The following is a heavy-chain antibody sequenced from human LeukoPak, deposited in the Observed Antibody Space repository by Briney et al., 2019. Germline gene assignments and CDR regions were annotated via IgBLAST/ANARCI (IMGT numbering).Heavy chain of an antibody. CDR1: GGSVSSGSYY. V-gene: IGHV4-61*01. J-gene: IGHJ3*02. CDR3: ARSARITMIVVVITSAFDI. CDR2: IYYSGST. D-gene: IGHD3-22*01. Sequence: SETLSLTCTVSGGSVSSGSYYWSWIRQPPGKGLEWIGYIYYSGSTNYNPSLKSRVTISVDTSKNQFSLKLSSVTAADTAVYYCARSARITMIVVVITSAFDIWGQGAMVTVSS.